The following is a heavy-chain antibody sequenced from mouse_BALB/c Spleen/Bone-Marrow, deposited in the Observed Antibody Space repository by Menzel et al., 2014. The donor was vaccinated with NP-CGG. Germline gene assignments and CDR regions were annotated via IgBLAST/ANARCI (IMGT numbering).Heavy chain of an antibody. J-gene: IGHJ2*01. Sequence: VKLVESGPGLVAPSQSLSITCTVSGFSLTSYGVNWVRQPPGKGLEWLGVIWAGGSTNYNSALMSRMSIRKDNTKSQVFLKMNRLQTDDTAMYYCARNYGSSYFDYWGQGTTLTVSS. CDR1: GFSLTSYG. CDR3: ARNYGSSYFDY. V-gene: IGHV2-9*02. D-gene: IGHD1-1*01. CDR2: IWAGGST.